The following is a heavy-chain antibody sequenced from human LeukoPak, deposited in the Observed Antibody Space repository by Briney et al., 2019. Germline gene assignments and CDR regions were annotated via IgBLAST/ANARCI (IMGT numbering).Heavy chain of an antibody. CDR3: ARGTPPRDSGSYLDY. CDR2: ISYDGSNK. CDR1: GFTFSSYA. D-gene: IGHD1-26*01. J-gene: IGHJ4*02. Sequence: GESLRLSCAASGFTFSSYAMHWVRQAPGKGLEWVAVISYDGSNKYYADSVKGRFTISRDNSKNTLYLQMNSLRAEDTAVYYCARGTPPRDSGSYLDYWGQGTLVTVSS. V-gene: IGHV3-30-3*01.